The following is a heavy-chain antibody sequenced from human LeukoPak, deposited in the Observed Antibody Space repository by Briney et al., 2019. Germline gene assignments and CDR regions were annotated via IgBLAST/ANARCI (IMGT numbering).Heavy chain of an antibody. J-gene: IGHJ6*02. CDR2: IYHSGST. Sequence: SETLSLTCAVSGGSISSGGYSWSWIRQPPGKGLEWIGYIYHSGSTYYNPPLKSRVTISVDRSKNQFSLKLSSVTAADTAVYYCATIRDYYYYGMDVWGQGTTVTVSS. CDR3: ATIRDYYYYGMDV. CDR1: GGSISSGGYS. V-gene: IGHV4-30-2*01.